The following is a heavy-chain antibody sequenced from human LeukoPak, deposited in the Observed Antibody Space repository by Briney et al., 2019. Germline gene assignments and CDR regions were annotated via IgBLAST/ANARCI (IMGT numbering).Heavy chain of an antibody. CDR1: GFTFSSYS. J-gene: IGHJ4*02. V-gene: IGHV3-21*04. CDR2: ISSGSSYI. CDR3: ARNFGGGDSSGPYY. Sequence: GGSLRLSCAASGFTFSSYSMNWVRQAPGKGLEWVSSISSGSSYIYYADSVKGRFIISRDNAKNSLYLQVNSLRAEDTALYYCARNFGGGDSSGPYYWGQGTLVTVSS. D-gene: IGHD3-22*01.